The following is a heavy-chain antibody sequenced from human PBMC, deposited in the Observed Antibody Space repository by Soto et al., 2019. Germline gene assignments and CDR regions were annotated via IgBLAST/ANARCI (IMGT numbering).Heavy chain of an antibody. J-gene: IGHJ3*01. Sequence: EVQLVQSGAEVKKPGESLKISCKSSGNSFTSYWLAWVRQMPGKGLEWMGMIYPDDSDVRYSPSFQGHVTISVDKSVTAAYVQWSSLKASDTAMYSSASHKPNWGGLAFDLWGQGTMVTVSS. CDR2: IYPDDSDV. V-gene: IGHV5-51*03. CDR1: GNSFTSYW. D-gene: IGHD7-27*01. CDR3: ASHKPNWGGLAFDL.